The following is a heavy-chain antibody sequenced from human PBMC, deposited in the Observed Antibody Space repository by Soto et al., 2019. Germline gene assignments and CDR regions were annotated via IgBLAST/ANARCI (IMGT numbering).Heavy chain of an antibody. D-gene: IGHD6-13*01. J-gene: IGHJ3*02. Sequence: EVQLVEAGGGLVQPGGSLRVSCAASGFTFSSHAMSWVRQAPGKGLEWVSSISGRGVTTDYADSVKGRFTISRDNSQKRLYLQMNSLRAGDTAVYYCAKEEREQQVVYDAFDMWGQGTMVTVSS. CDR2: ISGRGVTT. CDR1: GFTFSSHA. CDR3: AKEEREQQVVYDAFDM. V-gene: IGHV3-23*04.